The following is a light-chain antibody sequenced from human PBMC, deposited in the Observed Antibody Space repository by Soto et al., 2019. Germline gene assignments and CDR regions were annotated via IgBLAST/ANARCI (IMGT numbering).Light chain of an antibody. CDR1: QSVSSSY. Sequence: EIVLTQSPGTLSLSPGERTTLSCRARQSVSSSYLAWYQQKPGQAPRLLIYGASSRATGIPDRFSGSGSGTEFTLTISRLEPEDFAMYYCQQYGSSPFTFGGGTKVDIK. CDR3: QQYGSSPFT. V-gene: IGKV3-20*01. J-gene: IGKJ4*01. CDR2: GAS.